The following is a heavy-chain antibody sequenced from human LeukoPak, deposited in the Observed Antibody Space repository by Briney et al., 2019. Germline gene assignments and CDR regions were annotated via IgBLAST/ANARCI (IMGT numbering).Heavy chain of an antibody. CDR1: GFTLSSYA. J-gene: IGHJ4*02. D-gene: IGHD4-17*01. CDR2: IRDTDGRT. Sequence: TGGPLRLSCAASGFTLSSYAMIWVRQTRGKGLECVSTIRDTDGRTYYADSVEGPFTISRDNSTNTLYLQMNSLRAGDTAIYYCAKSGNTETVDYWGQGTLVTVSS. CDR3: AKSGNTETVDY. V-gene: IGHV3-23*01.